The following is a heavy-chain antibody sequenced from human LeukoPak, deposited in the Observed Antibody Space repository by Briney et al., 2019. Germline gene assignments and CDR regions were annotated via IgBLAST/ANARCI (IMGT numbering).Heavy chain of an antibody. Sequence: ASVKVSCKASGYTFTDYYIHWVRQAPGQGLEWMGWINPNSGVTNYAQKFQGRVTMTRDTSITTAYMELSRLRYDDTAVYYCARQLTVTTSAFDIWGQGTMVTVSS. CDR1: GYTFTDYY. D-gene: IGHD4-17*01. J-gene: IGHJ3*02. CDR3: ARQLTVTTSAFDI. CDR2: INPNSGVT. V-gene: IGHV1-2*02.